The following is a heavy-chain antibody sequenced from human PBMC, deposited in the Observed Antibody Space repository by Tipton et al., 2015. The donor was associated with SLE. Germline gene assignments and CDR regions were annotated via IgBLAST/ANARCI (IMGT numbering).Heavy chain of an antibody. Sequence: TLSLTCTVSGGSISSGDYYWSWIRQPPGKGLEWIGSIYYSGSTYYNPSLKSRVTISVDTSKNQFSLKLSSVTAADTAVYYCARDGGQWLEYYYGMDVWGQGTTVTVSS. J-gene: IGHJ6*02. D-gene: IGHD6-19*01. CDR1: GGSISSGDYY. CDR2: IYYSGST. CDR3: ARDGGQWLEYYYGMDV. V-gene: IGHV4-39*07.